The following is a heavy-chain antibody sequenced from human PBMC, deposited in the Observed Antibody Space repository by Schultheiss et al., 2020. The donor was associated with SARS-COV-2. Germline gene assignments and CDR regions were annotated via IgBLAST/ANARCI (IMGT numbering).Heavy chain of an antibody. CDR1: GFTFDDYA. CDR2: ISWNSGSI. V-gene: IGHV3-9*01. CDR3: AEDQAADIVATLTYGMDV. J-gene: IGHJ6*02. Sequence: GGSLRLSCAASGFTFDDYAMHWVRQAPGKGLEWVSGISWNSGSIGYADSVKGRFTISRDNAKNSLYLQMNSLRAEDTALYYCAEDQAADIVATLTYGMDVWGQATTVTVSS. D-gene: IGHD5-12*01.